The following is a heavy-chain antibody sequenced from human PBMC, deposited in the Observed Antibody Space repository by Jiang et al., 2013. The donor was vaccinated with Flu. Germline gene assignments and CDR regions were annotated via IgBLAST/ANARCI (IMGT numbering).Heavy chain of an antibody. CDR1: GYTFTSYY. D-gene: IGHD3-22*01. CDR2: INPSGGST. J-gene: IGHJ4*02. Sequence: GAEVKKPGASVKVSCKASGYTFTSYYMHWVRQAPGQGLEWMGIINPSGGSTSYAQKFQGRVTMTRDTSTSTVYMELSSLRSEDTAVYYCAREPPFHYYDSSGPEERWGQGTLVTVSS. CDR3: AREPPFHYYDSSGPEER. V-gene: IGHV1-46*03.